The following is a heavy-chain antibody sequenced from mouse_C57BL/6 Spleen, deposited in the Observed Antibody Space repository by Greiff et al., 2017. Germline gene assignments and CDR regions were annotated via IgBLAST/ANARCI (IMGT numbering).Heavy chain of an antibody. V-gene: IGHV5-12*01. D-gene: IGHD2-4*01. Sequence: EVQRVESGGGLVQPGGSLKLSCAASGFTFSDYYMYWVRQTPEKRLEWVAYISNGGGSTYYPDTVKGRFTISRDNAKNTLYLQMSRLKSEDTAMYYCARQKVYYDYDGYVDVWGTGTTVTVSS. CDR1: GFTFSDYY. J-gene: IGHJ1*03. CDR2: ISNGGGST. CDR3: ARQKVYYDYDGYVDV.